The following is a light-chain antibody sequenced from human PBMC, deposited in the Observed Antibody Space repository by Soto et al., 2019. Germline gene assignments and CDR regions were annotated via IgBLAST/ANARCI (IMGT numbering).Light chain of an antibody. J-gene: IGKJ1*01. Sequence: IQVAATPFTLSTSIRGRVTITRRASLKISSSLGWYQQKPGAASMLLIYHASALESGVPSRFSGSGSGTQFTLTISSLQPDDFATYYCQKYNSYSFGQVNKVDIK. CDR1: LKISSS. CDR2: HAS. V-gene: IGKV1-5*01. CDR3: QKYNSYS.